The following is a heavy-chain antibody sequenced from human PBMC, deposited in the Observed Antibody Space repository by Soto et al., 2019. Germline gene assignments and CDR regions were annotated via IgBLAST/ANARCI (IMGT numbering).Heavy chain of an antibody. J-gene: IGHJ4*02. CDR1: GYSFTSYW. D-gene: IGHD1-7*01. CDR2: IYPGDSDT. V-gene: IGHV5-51*01. Sequence: GESLKISCKGSGYSFTSYWIGWVRQMPGKGLEWMGIIYPGDSDTRYSPSFQGQVTISADKSISTAYLQWSSLKASDTAMYYSARREENNWNYGSFDYWGQGTLVTVS. CDR3: ARREENNWNYGSFDY.